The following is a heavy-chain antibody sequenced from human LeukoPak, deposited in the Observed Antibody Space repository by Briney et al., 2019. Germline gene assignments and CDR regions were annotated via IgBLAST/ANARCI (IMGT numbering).Heavy chain of an antibody. V-gene: IGHV1-18*04. Sequence: ASVKVSCKASGYTFTSYGISWVRQAPGQGLEWMGWISAYNGNTNYAQKLQGRVTMTTDTSTSTAYMELRSLRSDDTAVYYCAREGGILWFGENYYFDYWGQGTLVTVSS. CDR3: AREGGILWFGENYYFDY. D-gene: IGHD3-10*01. J-gene: IGHJ4*02. CDR1: GYTFTSYG. CDR2: ISAYNGNT.